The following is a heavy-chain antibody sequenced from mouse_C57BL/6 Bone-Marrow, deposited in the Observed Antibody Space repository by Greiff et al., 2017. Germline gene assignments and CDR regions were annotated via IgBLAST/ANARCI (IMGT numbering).Heavy chain of an antibody. CDR3: ARLPSPYYFDY. J-gene: IGHJ2*01. V-gene: IGHV1-81*01. CDR1: GYTFTSYG. CDR2: IYPRSGNT. Sequence: QVQLKESGAELARPGASVKLSCKASGYTFTSYGISWVKQRTGQGLEWIGEIYPRSGNTYYNEKFKGKATLTADKSSSTAYMELRSLTSEDSAVYFCARLPSPYYFDYWGQGTTLTVSS.